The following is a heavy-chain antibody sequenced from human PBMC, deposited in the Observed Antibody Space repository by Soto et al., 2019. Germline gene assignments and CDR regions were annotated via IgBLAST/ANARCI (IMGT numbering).Heavy chain of an antibody. CDR2: FDPEDGET. J-gene: IGHJ4*02. V-gene: IGHV1-24*01. CDR1: GQTVTDLS. D-gene: IGHD3-3*01. Sequence: ASVKVSCKVSGQTVTDLSMHWVRLAPGRGLEWMGRFDPEDGETVYAEKFQGRLTMTEDTSTDTAYMELSSLRYEDTAVYYRATENTRRGLTLFGVVIDALYYWGQGTLVTVSS. CDR3: ATENTRRGLTLFGVVIDALYY.